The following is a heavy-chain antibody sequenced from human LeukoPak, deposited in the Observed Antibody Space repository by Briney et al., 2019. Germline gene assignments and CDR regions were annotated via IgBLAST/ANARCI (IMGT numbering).Heavy chain of an antibody. J-gene: IGHJ4*02. V-gene: IGHV3-48*03. D-gene: IGHD7-27*01. CDR1: GFAFSDYE. CDR3: ARTMWGFDY. CDR2: ISSSGSII. Sequence: PGGSLRLSCASSGFAFSDYEMNWVRQAPGKGLEWVSYISSSGSIIYYADSVKGRFTISRDNAKRSLFLQTNSLRVEDTAVYYCARTMWGFDYWGQGTLVTVSS.